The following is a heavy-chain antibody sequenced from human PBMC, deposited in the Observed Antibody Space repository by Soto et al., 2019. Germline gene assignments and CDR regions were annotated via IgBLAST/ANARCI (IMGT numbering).Heavy chain of an antibody. V-gene: IGHV3-23*01. J-gene: IGHJ5*02. CDR3: SWRGVTSTS. Sequence: PGGSLRLSCEASGFTFSSYALSWVRQAPGKGLEWVSAIGPTGGPTYYADSVKGRFTISRDNSKKTLYLQMNSLRVDDTAVYYCSWRGVTSTSWGRGSLVTVSS. D-gene: IGHD2-21*02. CDR2: IGPTGGPT. CDR1: GFTFSSYA.